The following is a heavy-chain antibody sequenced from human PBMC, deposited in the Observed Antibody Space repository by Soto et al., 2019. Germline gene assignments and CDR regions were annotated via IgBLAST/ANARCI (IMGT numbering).Heavy chain of an antibody. CDR1: GYTFTSYG. Sequence: ASVNVSCKASGYTFTSYGISWVRQAPGQGLEWMGWISAYNGNTNYAQKLQGRVTMTTDTSTSTAYMELRSLRSDDTAVYYCARFRARITMVPGVIDPWGQGTLVTVSS. V-gene: IGHV1-18*04. CDR2: ISAYNGNT. CDR3: ARFRARITMVPGVIDP. D-gene: IGHD3-10*01. J-gene: IGHJ5*02.